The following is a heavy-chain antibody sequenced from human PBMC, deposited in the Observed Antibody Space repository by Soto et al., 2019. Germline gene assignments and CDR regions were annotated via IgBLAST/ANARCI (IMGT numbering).Heavy chain of an antibody. CDR2: FLYSGNT. Sequence: PSETLSLTCTVSAASITNNYWNWMRQTPGKGLEWIGFFLYSGNTNYNPSLRSRVTISADTSKNQFSLKLTSVTAADTAVYYCATGGDSRKTGYWGQGILVTVS. CDR3: ATGGDSRKTGY. CDR1: AASITNNY. V-gene: IGHV4-59*01. J-gene: IGHJ4*02. D-gene: IGHD2-21*02.